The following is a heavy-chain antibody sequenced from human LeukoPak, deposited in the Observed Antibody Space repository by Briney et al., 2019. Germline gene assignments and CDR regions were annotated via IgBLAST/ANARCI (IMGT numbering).Heavy chain of an antibody. V-gene: IGHV3-23*01. CDR2: MSGSGGST. Sequence: GGSLRLSCAASGFTFSNYAMSWVRQAPGKGLEWVSSMSGSGGSTYYADSVKGRFTISRDNSRNTLYLQMNNLRAEDTALYYCAKNQGQWLVPVDYWGQGTLVTVSS. CDR3: AKNQGQWLVPVDY. CDR1: GFTFSNYA. D-gene: IGHD6-19*01. J-gene: IGHJ4*02.